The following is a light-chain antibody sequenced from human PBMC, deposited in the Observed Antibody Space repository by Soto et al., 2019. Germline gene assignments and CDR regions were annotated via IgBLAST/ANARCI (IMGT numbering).Light chain of an antibody. Sequence: QSVLTPPPSVSGAPGQRVTISCTGSSSNIGAGYDVHWYQQLPGTAPKRLIYGNSNRPSGVPYRFSGSKSCTSASLDITGLQAEDEADYYCHSYDSSLSGFVVGTGTKVTVL. CDR3: HSYDSSLSGFV. J-gene: IGLJ1*01. CDR1: SSNIGAGYD. CDR2: GNS. V-gene: IGLV1-40*01.